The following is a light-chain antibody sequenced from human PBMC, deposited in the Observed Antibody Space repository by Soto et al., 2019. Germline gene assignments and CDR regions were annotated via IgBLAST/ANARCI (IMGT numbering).Light chain of an antibody. CDR3: QQYDSSRT. CDR2: DVS. V-gene: IGKV1-5*01. Sequence: DVQMTQSPSTLSASVGDRVTITCRASQNIGTWLAWYQQKPGGAPRLLIYDVSNLESGVPSRFSGSGSGPDFTLTITSLQPEDFGIYYCQQYDSSRTFGQGTNV. CDR1: QNIGTW. J-gene: IGKJ1*01.